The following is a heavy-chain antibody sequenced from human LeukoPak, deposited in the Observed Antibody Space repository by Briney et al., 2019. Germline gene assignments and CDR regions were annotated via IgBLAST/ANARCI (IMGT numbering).Heavy chain of an antibody. J-gene: IGHJ2*01. CDR2: IIPILGIA. Sequence: SVKVSCKASGGTFSSYAISWVRQAPGQGLEWMGRIIPILGIANYAQKFQGRVTITADKSTSTAYMELSGLRSEDTAVYYCARDTEGINWYFDLWGRGTLVTVSS. V-gene: IGHV1-69*04. CDR3: ARDTEGINWYFDL. CDR1: GGTFSSYA. D-gene: IGHD3-10*01.